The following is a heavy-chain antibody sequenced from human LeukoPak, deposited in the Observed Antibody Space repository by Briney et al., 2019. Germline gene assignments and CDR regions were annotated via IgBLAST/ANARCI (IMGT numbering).Heavy chain of an antibody. CDR2: MYTSGSI. D-gene: IGHD6-13*01. CDR3: ATDRAELAAAGEGFDY. V-gene: IGHV4-4*07. CDR1: GGSISNYY. Sequence: SETLSLTCTVSGGSISNYYWSWIRQPAGKGLEWIGRMYTSGSINYNPSLKSRVTMSVDTSKNQISLKLSSVTAADTAVYYCATDRAELAAAGEGFDYWGQGTLVTVSS. J-gene: IGHJ4*02.